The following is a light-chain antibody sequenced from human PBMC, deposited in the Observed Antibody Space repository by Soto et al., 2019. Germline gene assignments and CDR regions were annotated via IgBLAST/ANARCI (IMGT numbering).Light chain of an antibody. CDR1: RGNSSYA. Sequence: QPVLTQSPSASASLGASVKLTCTLSRGNSSYAIAWHQQQPEKGPRYLMKLNSDGSHSKGDGIPDRFSGSSSGAERYLTISSLQSEDEADYYCQTWGTGNVVFGGGTKVTVL. CDR2: LNSDGSH. J-gene: IGLJ2*01. CDR3: QTWGTGNVV. V-gene: IGLV4-69*01.